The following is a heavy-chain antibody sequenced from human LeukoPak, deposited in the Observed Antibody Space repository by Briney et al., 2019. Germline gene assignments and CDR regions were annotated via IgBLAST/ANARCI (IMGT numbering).Heavy chain of an antibody. J-gene: IGHJ6*02. CDR2: IKHSGST. CDR1: GGSFSGYY. CDR3: ARGRYYDFWSGYFRAGMDV. D-gene: IGHD3-3*01. V-gene: IGHV4-34*01. Sequence: SETLSLTCAVYGGSFSGYYWSWIRQPPGKGLEWIGEIKHSGSTNYNPSLKSRVTISVDTSKNQFSLKLSSVTAADTAVYYCARGRYYDFWSGYFRAGMDVWGQGTTVTVSS.